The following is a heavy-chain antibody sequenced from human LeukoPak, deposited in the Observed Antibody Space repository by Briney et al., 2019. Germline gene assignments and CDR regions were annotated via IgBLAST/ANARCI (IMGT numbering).Heavy chain of an antibody. CDR2: INPNSGGT. CDR3: VRDRLRLGYERTNWFDP. Sequence: ASVKVSCKASGYTFTGYYMHWVRQAPGQGLEWMGWINPNSGGTNYGQKFQGRVTMTRDTSINTGYMELSRLRSDDTAVYYCVRDRLRLGYERTNWFDPWGQGTLVTVSS. V-gene: IGHV1-2*02. J-gene: IGHJ5*02. CDR1: GYTFTGYY. D-gene: IGHD2-15*01.